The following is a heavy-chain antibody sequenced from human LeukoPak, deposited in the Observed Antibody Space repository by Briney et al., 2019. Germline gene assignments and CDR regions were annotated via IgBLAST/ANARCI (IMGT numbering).Heavy chain of an antibody. V-gene: IGHV1-69*06. CDR1: GGTFSSYA. J-gene: IGHJ3*02. D-gene: IGHD2-2*01. CDR2: ITPIFGTA. Sequence: GASVKVSCKASGGTFSSYAISWVRQAPGQGLEWMGGITPIFGTANYAQKFQGRVTITADKSTSTAYMELSSLRSEDTAVYYCAREGGPGVVVPAAKSEAFDIWGQGTMVTVSS. CDR3: AREGGPGVVVPAAKSEAFDI.